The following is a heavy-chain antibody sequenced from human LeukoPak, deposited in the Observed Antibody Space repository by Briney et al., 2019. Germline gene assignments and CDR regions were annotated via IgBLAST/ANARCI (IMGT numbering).Heavy chain of an antibody. V-gene: IGHV3-74*01. Sequence: GGSLRLSCAASGFSFSTYWMHWVCQAPGKGLVWVSRINYDGSITNYAESVKGRFTISRDNTKNTLFLQMTGLRGEDTAVYYCAGGHKSDYWGRGTLVTVSS. J-gene: IGHJ4*02. CDR2: INYDGSIT. CDR3: AGGHKSDY. D-gene: IGHD4-23*01. CDR1: GFSFSTYW.